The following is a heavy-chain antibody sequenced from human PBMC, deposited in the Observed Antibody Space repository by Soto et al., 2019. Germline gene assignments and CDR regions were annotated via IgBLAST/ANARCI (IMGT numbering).Heavy chain of an antibody. J-gene: IGHJ4*02. D-gene: IGHD4-4*01. V-gene: IGHV1-2*04. CDR1: GYTLTGYY. CDR3: ARGLDYSSYGLGY. Sequence: ASVKVSCKASGYTLTGYYMHWVRQAPGQGLEWMGWINPNSGGTNYAQKFQGWVTMTRDTSISTAYMELSRLRSDDTAVYYCARGLDYSSYGLGYWGQGTLVTVSS. CDR2: INPNSGGT.